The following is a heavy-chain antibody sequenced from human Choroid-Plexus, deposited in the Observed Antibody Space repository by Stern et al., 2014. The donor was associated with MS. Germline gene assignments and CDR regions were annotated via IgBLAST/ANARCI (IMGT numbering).Heavy chain of an antibody. CDR3: ARDQRGITIFGVVTDYYYLGMDV. D-gene: IGHD3-3*01. CDR2: INPHTGGT. CDR1: GYIFTSYY. V-gene: IGHV1-2*02. J-gene: IGHJ6*02. Sequence: VQLVESGAEVKKPGASVKVSCKASGYIFTSYYIHWVRQAPGQGLEWMGWINPHTGGTKYAQKFQGRVTMSRDTSISTAYVELSSLTSDDTAVYYCARDQRGITIFGVVTDYYYLGMDVWGQGTTVTVSS.